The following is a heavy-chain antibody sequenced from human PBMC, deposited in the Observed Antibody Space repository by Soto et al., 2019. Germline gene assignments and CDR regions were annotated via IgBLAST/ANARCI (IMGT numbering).Heavy chain of an antibody. V-gene: IGHV4-30-4*01. CDR2: IYYSGST. J-gene: IGHJ6*04. D-gene: IGHD6-13*01. CDR1: GGSISSGDYY. CDR3: ARVGKSRSRGDLGYYGMDV. Sequence: SETLSLTCTVSGGSISSGDYYWSWIRQPPGKGLEWIGCIYYSGSTYYNPSLKSRVTISVDTSKNQFYLKLSSVTAADTAVYYCARVGKSRSRGDLGYYGMDVWGKGTKATVPS.